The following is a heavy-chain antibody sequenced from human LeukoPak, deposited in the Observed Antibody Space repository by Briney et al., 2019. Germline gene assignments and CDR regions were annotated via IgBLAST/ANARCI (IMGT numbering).Heavy chain of an antibody. Sequence: ASVKVSCKVSGYTLTELSMHWVRQAPGQGLEWMGWINPNSGGTNYAQKFQGWVTMTRDTSISTAYMELSRLRSDDTAVYYCARESRYYDILTGYTYYFDYWGQGTLVTVSS. CDR1: GYTLTELS. CDR2: INPNSGGT. J-gene: IGHJ4*02. V-gene: IGHV1-2*04. D-gene: IGHD3-9*01. CDR3: ARESRYYDILTGYTYYFDY.